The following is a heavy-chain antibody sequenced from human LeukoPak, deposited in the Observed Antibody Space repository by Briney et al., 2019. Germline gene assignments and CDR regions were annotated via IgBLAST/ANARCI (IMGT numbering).Heavy chain of an antibody. Sequence: PSETLSLTCAVYGGSFSGYYWSWIRQPPGKGLEWIGEINHSGSSNYNPSLKSRVTISVDTSKNQFSLKLSSVTAADTAVYYCANLTYYYDGSGYYYLDYFDYWGQGTLVTVSS. D-gene: IGHD3-22*01. V-gene: IGHV4-34*01. CDR3: ANLTYYYDGSGYYYLDYFDY. CDR2: INHSGSS. CDR1: GGSFSGYY. J-gene: IGHJ4*02.